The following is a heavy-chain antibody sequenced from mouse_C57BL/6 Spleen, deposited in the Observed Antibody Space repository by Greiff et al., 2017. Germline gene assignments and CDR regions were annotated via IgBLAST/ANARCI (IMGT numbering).Heavy chain of an antibody. CDR3: TRHYGNCAWFAY. J-gene: IGHJ3*01. CDR2: IDPETGGT. D-gene: IGHD2-1*01. Sequence: QVQLQQSGAELVRPGASVTLSCKASGYTFTDYEMHWVKQTPVHGLEWIGAIDPETGGTAYNQQFKGRAILTADKSSSNAYIELRIMTSEDSAGYYCTRHYGNCAWFAYWGQGTLVTVSA. CDR1: GYTFTDYE. V-gene: IGHV1-15*01.